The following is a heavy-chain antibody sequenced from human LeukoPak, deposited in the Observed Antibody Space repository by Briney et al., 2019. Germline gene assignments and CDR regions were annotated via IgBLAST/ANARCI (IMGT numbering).Heavy chain of an antibody. V-gene: IGHV4-59*01. CDR1: GGSISSYY. CDR3: ARHDYDSSGYYYVDY. CDR2: IYYSGST. J-gene: IGHJ4*02. D-gene: IGHD3-22*01. Sequence: SETLSLTCTVSGGSISSYYWSWIRQPPGKGLEWIGYIYYSGSTNYNPSLKSRVTISVDTSKNQFSLKLSSVTAADTAVYYCARHDYDSSGYYYVDYWGQGTLVTVSS.